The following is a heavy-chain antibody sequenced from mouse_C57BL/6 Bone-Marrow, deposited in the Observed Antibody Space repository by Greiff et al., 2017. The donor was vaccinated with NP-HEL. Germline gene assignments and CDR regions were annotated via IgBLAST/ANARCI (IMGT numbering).Heavy chain of an antibody. CDR2: INPNNGGT. J-gene: IGHJ1*03. V-gene: IGHV1-22*01. CDR3: ARGRITTVPWYFDV. CDR1: GYTFTDYN. Sequence: VQLQQSGPELVKPGASVKMSCKASGYTFTDYNMHWVKQSHGKSLEWIGYINPNNGGTNYNQKFKGKATLTVNKSSSTAYMELRSLTSEDSAVYYCARGRITTVPWYFDVWGTGTTVTVSS. D-gene: IGHD1-1*01.